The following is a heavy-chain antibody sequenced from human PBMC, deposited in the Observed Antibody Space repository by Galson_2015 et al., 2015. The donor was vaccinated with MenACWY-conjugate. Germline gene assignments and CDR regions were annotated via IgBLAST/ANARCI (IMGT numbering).Heavy chain of an antibody. Sequence: PALVKPTQTLTLTCTFSGFSLSTSGVGVGWIRQPPGKALEWLALIYWDDDKRYSPSLKSRLTITKDTSKNQVVLTMTNMDPVDTATYYCAHRPPFVGAGDYDLFDYWGQGTLVTVSS. V-gene: IGHV2-5*02. D-gene: IGHD4-17*01. CDR2: IYWDDDK. CDR1: GFSLSTSGVG. CDR3: AHRPPFVGAGDYDLFDY. J-gene: IGHJ4*02.